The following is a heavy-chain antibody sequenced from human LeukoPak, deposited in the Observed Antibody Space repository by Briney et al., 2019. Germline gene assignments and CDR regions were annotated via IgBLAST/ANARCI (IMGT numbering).Heavy chain of an antibody. V-gene: IGHV3-30*02. D-gene: IGHD6-19*01. CDR1: GFTFSSYG. Sequence: GGSLRLSCAASGFTFSSYGMHWVRQAPGKGLEWVAFIRYDGSNKYYADSVKGRFTISRDNSKNTLYLQMNSLRAEDTAVHYCASTDSGWYYFDYWGQGTLVTVSS. J-gene: IGHJ4*02. CDR3: ASTDSGWYYFDY. CDR2: IRYDGSNK.